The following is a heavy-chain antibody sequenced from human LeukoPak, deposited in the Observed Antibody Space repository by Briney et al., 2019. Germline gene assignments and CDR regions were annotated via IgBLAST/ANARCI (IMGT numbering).Heavy chain of an antibody. V-gene: IGHV4-39*07. Sequence: SETLSLTCTVSGGSISSSSYYWGWIRQPPGNGLEWIGSIYYSGSTYYNPSLKSRVTISVDTSKNQFSLKLSSVTAADTAVYYCAKLYCSGGSCSDYWGQGTLVTVSS. D-gene: IGHD2-15*01. CDR2: IYYSGST. J-gene: IGHJ4*02. CDR1: GGSISSSSYY. CDR3: AKLYCSGGSCSDY.